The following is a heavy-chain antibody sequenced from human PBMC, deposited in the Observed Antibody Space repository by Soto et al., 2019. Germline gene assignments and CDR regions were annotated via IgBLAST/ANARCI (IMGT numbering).Heavy chain of an antibody. D-gene: IGHD3-3*01. CDR2: IYHSGST. V-gene: IGHV4-4*02. J-gene: IGHJ5*02. CDR1: GGSISSSNW. Sequence: SETLSLTCAVSGGSISSSNWWSWVRQPPGKGLEWIGEIYHSGSTNYNPSLKSRVTISVDKSKNQFSLKLSSVTAADTAVYYCARDLSYSLEPSWFDPWGQGTLVTVSS. CDR3: ARDLSYSLEPSWFDP.